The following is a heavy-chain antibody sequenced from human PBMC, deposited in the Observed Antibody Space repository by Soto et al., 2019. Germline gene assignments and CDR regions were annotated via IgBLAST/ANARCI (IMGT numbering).Heavy chain of an antibody. J-gene: IGHJ6*02. V-gene: IGHV4-30-4*01. D-gene: IGHD5-12*01. Sequence: SETLSLTCTVSGGSISSGDYYWSWIRQPPGKGLEWIGYIYYSGSTYYNPSLKSRVTISVDTSKNQFSLKLSSVTAADTAVYYCARFVISGYDQQIAVAKYGMDVWGQGTTVTVSS. CDR1: GGSISSGDYY. CDR3: ARFVISGYDQQIAVAKYGMDV. CDR2: IYYSGST.